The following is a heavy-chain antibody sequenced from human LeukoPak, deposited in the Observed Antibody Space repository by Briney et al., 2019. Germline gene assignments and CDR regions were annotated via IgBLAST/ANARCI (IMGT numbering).Heavy chain of an antibody. CDR2: INHSGST. CDR1: GGSFSGYY. J-gene: IGHJ3*02. D-gene: IGHD2-15*01. V-gene: IGHV4-34*01. Sequence: SETLSLTCAVYGGSFSGYYWSWFRQPPGKGLEWIGEINHSGSTNYNPSLKSRVTISVDTSKNQFSLKLSSVTAADTAVYYCARGKRRVVSGSAFDIWGQGTMVTVSS. CDR3: ARGKRRVVSGSAFDI.